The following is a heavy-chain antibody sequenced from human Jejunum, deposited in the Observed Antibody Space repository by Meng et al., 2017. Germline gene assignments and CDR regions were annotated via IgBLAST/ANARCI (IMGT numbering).Heavy chain of an antibody. CDR1: GYSISSGYY. CDR2: IFHSGTT. Sequence: SETLSLTCAVSGYSISSGYYWGWIRQSPGKGLEWIASIFHSGTTYYNLSLKSRVTVSVDTSKNQFSLKLTSVTAADTATYYCARTRYYDSSGYYEFGYWGQGARVTVSS. CDR3: ARTRYYDSSGYYEFGY. V-gene: IGHV4-38-2*01. D-gene: IGHD3-22*01. J-gene: IGHJ4*02.